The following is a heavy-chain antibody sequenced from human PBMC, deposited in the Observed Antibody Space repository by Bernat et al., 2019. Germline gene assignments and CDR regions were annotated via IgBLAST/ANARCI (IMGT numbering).Heavy chain of an antibody. Sequence: EMQLVESGGGLVQPGGSLRLSCAASGFTFSSYTLSWVRQAPGKGLEWVSAIGGSGGNTYYADSVKGRFNISRDNSKNTLYLQMNSLRAEDTAVYYCAKDAVDSALSDYWGQGTLVTVSS. CDR1: GFTFSSYT. CDR3: AKDAVDSALSDY. V-gene: IGHV3-23*04. J-gene: IGHJ4*02. CDR2: IGGSGGNT. D-gene: IGHD5-18*01.